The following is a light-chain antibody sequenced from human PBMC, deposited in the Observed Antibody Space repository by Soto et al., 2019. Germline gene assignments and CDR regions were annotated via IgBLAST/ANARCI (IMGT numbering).Light chain of an antibody. CDR2: VTN. Sequence: QSVLTQPPSVSGAPGQRVTISCTGSSSNIGAGYDVHWYQQLPGTAPKLLIYVTNNRPSGVPDRFSGSKSGTSASLAITGLRAEDEADYYCQTYDSSFRGSVFGGGTKSPS. CDR1: SSNIGAGYD. CDR3: QTYDSSFRGSV. J-gene: IGLJ2*01. V-gene: IGLV1-40*01.